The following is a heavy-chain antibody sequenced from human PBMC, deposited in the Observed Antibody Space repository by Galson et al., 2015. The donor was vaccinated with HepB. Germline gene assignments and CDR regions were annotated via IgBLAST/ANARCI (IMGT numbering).Heavy chain of an antibody. Sequence: SLRLSCAASGFTFSSYAMSWVRQAPGKGLEWVSAISGSGGSTYYADSVKGRFTISRDNSKNTLYLQMNSLRAEDTAVYYCAKASGSYFRPNNDAFDIWGQGTMVTASS. V-gene: IGHV3-23*01. D-gene: IGHD1-26*01. CDR1: GFTFSSYA. CDR3: AKASGSYFRPNNDAFDI. J-gene: IGHJ3*02. CDR2: ISGSGGST.